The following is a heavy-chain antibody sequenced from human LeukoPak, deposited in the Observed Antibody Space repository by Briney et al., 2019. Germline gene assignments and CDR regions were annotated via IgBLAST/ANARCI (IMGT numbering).Heavy chain of an antibody. Sequence: PSETLSLTCTVSGGSFSSYYWSWIRQPPGKGLEWIGYIYYRGLTNYNPSLRSRVTMSVDTSKTQFSLKLSSVTAADTAVYYCARGHIVGATWAAFDIWGQGTMVTVSS. V-gene: IGHV4-59*08. CDR1: GGSFSSYY. D-gene: IGHD1-26*01. CDR3: ARGHIVGATWAAFDI. CDR2: IYYRGLT. J-gene: IGHJ3*02.